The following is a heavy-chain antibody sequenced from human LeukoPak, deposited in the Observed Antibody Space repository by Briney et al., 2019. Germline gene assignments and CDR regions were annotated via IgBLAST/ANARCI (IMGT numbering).Heavy chain of an antibody. CDR3: ARWGNVAAAIGLEKYYFDY. J-gene: IGHJ4*02. D-gene: IGHD2-2*02. CDR1: GFTFSSYA. V-gene: IGHV4-34*01. CDR2: INHSGST. Sequence: GSLRLSCAASGFTFSSYAMSWVRQAPGKGLEWIGEINHSGSTNYNPSLKSRVTISVDTSKNQFSLKLSSVTAADTAVYYCARWGNVAAAIGLEKYYFDYWGQGTLVTVSS.